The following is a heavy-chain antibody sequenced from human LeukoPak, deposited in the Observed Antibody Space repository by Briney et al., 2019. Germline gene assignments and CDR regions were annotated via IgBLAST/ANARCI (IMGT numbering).Heavy chain of an antibody. V-gene: IGHV3-53*01. Sequence: GGSLRLSCAVSGFTVSSNYMSWVRHAPGKWLEWVSVIYSGGSTYYADSVKGRFTISRDNSKNTLYLQMNSLRAEDTAVYYCTYSSGWYGEFDYWGQGTLVTVSS. D-gene: IGHD6-19*01. CDR3: TYSSGWYGEFDY. CDR1: GFTVSSNY. CDR2: IYSGGST. J-gene: IGHJ4*02.